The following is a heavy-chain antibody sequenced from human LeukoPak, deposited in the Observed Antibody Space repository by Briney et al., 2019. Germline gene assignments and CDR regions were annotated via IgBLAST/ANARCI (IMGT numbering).Heavy chain of an antibody. CDR3: ARDGYNYPYYYYMDV. J-gene: IGHJ6*03. V-gene: IGHV4-34*01. Sequence: SETLSLTCAVYGGSFSGYYWSWIRQPPGKGLEWIGEINHSGSTNYNPSLKSRVTISVDTSKNQFSLKLSSVTAADTAVYYCARDGYNYPYYYYMDVWGKGTTVTVSS. D-gene: IGHD5-24*01. CDR1: GGSFSGYY. CDR2: INHSGST.